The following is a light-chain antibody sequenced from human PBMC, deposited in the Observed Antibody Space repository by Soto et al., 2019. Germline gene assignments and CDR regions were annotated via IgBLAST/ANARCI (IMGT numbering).Light chain of an antibody. J-gene: IGKJ1*01. Sequence: EIVLTQSPATLSLYPGERATLSCRASQSVSSSFLAWYQQKVGQAPRLLIYGASSRATGIPDRFSGGGSGADFTLTISRLEPEDFGVYYCQQYHNSSLMFGQGTKVDIK. CDR2: GAS. CDR3: QQYHNSSLM. V-gene: IGKV3-20*01. CDR1: QSVSSSF.